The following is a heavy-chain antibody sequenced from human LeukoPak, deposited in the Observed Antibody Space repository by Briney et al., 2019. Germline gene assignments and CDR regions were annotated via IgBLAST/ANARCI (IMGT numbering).Heavy chain of an antibody. CDR3: ARRDCTSFSCYSFDY. V-gene: IGHV3-73*01. Sequence: GGSLKLSCAASGFTLSAFDIHWVRQASGKGLEWVARIKTKTENYATSYAASVRGRFTSYRDDSKNTAFLQMNSLGIEDTAVYFCARRDCTSFSCYSFDYWGQGILVTVSS. CDR2: IKTKTENYAT. CDR1: GFTLSAFD. D-gene: IGHD2-2*01. J-gene: IGHJ4*02.